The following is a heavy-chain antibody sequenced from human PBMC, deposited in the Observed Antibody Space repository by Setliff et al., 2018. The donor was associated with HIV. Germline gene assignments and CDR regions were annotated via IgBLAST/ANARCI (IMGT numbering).Heavy chain of an antibody. D-gene: IGHD5-12*01. J-gene: IGHJ4*02. Sequence: PGESLKISCKTSGYDFTTNWVGWVRQMPGKGPEWMGSVNPGDSSTKYNPSLQGQVTMSADKLINTAYLQWSSLKASDTAMYYCATRLLGYSGYGYWGQGTLVTVSS. V-gene: IGHV5-51*01. CDR2: VNPGDSST. CDR1: GYDFTTNW. CDR3: ATRLLGYSGYGY.